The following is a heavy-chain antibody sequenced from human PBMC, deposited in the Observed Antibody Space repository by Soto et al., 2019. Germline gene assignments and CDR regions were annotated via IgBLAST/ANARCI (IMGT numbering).Heavy chain of an antibody. V-gene: IGHV2-5*01. CDR1: GFSLSTSGVG. J-gene: IGHJ3*02. D-gene: IGHD6-6*01. Sequence: QITLKESGPTLVKPTQTLTLTCTFSGFSLSTSGVGVGWIRQPPGKALELLALIYWSGDEHYRPSLKSRLSIIKDTSKNHVVLIMTDMDPVDTATYYCARGLATLPVFAFDIWGQGTMVTVSS. CDR2: IYWSGDE. CDR3: ARGLATLPVFAFDI.